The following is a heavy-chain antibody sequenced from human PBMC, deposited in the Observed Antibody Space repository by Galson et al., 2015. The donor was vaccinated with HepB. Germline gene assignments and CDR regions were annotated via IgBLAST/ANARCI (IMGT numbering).Heavy chain of an antibody. CDR3: ARGWVYGDYRTEWFDP. V-gene: IGHV1-2*02. Sequence: SVKVSCKASGYTFTGYYMHWVRQAPGQGLEWMGWINPNSGGTNYAQKFQGRVTMTRDTSISTAYMELSRLRSDDTAVYYCARGWVYGDYRTEWFDPWGQGTLVTVSS. CDR1: GYTFTGYY. CDR2: INPNSGGT. D-gene: IGHD4-17*01. J-gene: IGHJ5*02.